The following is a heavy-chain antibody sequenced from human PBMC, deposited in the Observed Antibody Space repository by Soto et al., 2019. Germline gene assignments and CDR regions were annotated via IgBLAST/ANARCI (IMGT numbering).Heavy chain of an antibody. Sequence: QVQLQESGPGLVKPSQTLSLTCTVSGGSISSGDYYWSWIRQPPGKGLEWIGYIYYSGSTYYNPSLQSRATITVDTSKNQFSLKMSSVTAADTAVYYCSRADSAFAYWGQGPLVPVSS. D-gene: IGHD3-22*01. CDR2: IYYSGST. CDR3: SRADSAFAY. V-gene: IGHV4-30-4*01. CDR1: GGSISSGDYY. J-gene: IGHJ4*02.